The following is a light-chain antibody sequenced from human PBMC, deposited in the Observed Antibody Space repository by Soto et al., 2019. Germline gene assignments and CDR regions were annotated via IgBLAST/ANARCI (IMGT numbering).Light chain of an antibody. V-gene: IGKV3-20*01. CDR3: QQYGSSPT. CDR2: GAS. Sequence: EIVMTQSPVTLSVSPGESATLSCRASERISNNLAWYQQKPGQAPRLLIFGASIRDTGIPDRFSGGGSGTDFTLTISRLEPEDFAVYYCQQYGSSPTFGQGTRLEIK. CDR1: ERISNN. J-gene: IGKJ5*01.